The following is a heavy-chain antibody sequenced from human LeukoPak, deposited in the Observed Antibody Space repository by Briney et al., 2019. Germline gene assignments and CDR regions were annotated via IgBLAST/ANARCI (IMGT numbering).Heavy chain of an antibody. CDR3: ARQVDTYVYFDN. V-gene: IGHV4-59*08. CDR2: IYSSGSA. Sequence: SETLSLTCTVSGGSLSSYYWSWIRQLPGKGLEWIAYIYSSGSANYNPSLKSRVTISVDTSKNQFSLKLGSLTAADTAVYYCARQVDTYVYFDNWGQGTLVTVSS. D-gene: IGHD3-16*01. J-gene: IGHJ4*02. CDR1: GGSLSSYY.